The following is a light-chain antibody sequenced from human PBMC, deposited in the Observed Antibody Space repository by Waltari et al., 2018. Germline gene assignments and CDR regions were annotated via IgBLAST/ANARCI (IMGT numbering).Light chain of an antibody. V-gene: IGKV3-11*01. Sequence: IVLTQSPATLPLSPGERATLPCRASMSVSTYLAWYHQKPCQAPRLLIYDASNRATGIPPRFSGSGSWTDFTLTISSLEPEDFAVYYCQQRNNWPPIFTFGPGTKVDIK. CDR2: DAS. CDR3: QQRNNWPPIFT. CDR1: MSVSTY. J-gene: IGKJ3*01.